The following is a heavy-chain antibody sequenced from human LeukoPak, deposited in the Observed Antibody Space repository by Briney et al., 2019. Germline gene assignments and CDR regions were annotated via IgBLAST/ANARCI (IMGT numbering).Heavy chain of an antibody. CDR1: GFTVSSNY. Sequence: GGSLRLSCAASGFTVSSNYMSWVRQAPGKGLEWVSVIYSGGSTYYADSVKGRFTISSDNSKNTLYLQTNSLRAEDTAVYYCAREGSQGGMDVWGQGTTVTVSS. V-gene: IGHV3-66*02. CDR2: IYSGGST. CDR3: AREGSQGGMDV. J-gene: IGHJ6*02.